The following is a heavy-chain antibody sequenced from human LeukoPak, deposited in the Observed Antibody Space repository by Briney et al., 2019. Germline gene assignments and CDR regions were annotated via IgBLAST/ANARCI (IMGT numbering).Heavy chain of an antibody. CDR2: INWNGGST. V-gene: IGHV3-20*04. CDR1: GGSFSGYY. Sequence: ETLSLTCAVYGGSFSGYYWSWVRQAPGKGLEWVSGINWNGGSTGYADSVKGRFTISRDNAKNSLYLQMNSLRAEDTALYYCARVNSSGWLWCAFDIWGQGTMVTVSS. D-gene: IGHD6-19*01. CDR3: ARVNSSGWLWCAFDI. J-gene: IGHJ3*02.